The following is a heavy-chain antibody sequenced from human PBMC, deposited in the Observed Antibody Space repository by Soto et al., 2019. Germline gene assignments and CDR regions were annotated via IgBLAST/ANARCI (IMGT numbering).Heavy chain of an antibody. CDR1: GGSLSTYY. CDR2: MSYSGSS. V-gene: IGHV4-59*01. Sequence: SETLSLTCTVSGGSLSTYYWSWIRQPPGKGLEWIVYMSYSGSSNYNPSLKSRVIMSVDTSKNQVSLKLSPVTAADTAIYYCARTRITSTAATFDPWGQGTLVTVSS. J-gene: IGHJ5*02. D-gene: IGHD1-20*01. CDR3: ARTRITSTAATFDP.